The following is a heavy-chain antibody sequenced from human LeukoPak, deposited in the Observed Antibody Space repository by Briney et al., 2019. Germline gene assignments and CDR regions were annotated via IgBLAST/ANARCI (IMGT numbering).Heavy chain of an antibody. Sequence: GGSLRLSCAASGLTVSSNAMSWVRQAPGKGLEWVSFIYSGDNTYYSDSVKGRFTISRDNSKNTLYLEMNSLRAEDTAMYYCTKSGPPDPYWGQGTMVTVSS. J-gene: IGHJ3*01. CDR1: GLTVSSNA. D-gene: IGHD1-14*01. V-gene: IGHV3-53*01. CDR2: IYSGDNT. CDR3: TKSGPPDPY.